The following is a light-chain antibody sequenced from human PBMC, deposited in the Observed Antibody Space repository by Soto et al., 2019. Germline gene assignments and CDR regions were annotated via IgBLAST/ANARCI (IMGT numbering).Light chain of an antibody. J-gene: IGKJ1*01. V-gene: IGKV4-1*01. CDR1: QSVLYSSKNKNY. CDR3: QQYYTTPRT. CDR2: WAS. Sequence: DIVMTQYPDSLAVSLGERATINCKSSQSVLYSSKNKNYLAWYQQKPGQPPKLLIYWASTRESGVPDRFSGSGSGTDFTLTISSLQAEDVAGYYCQQYYTTPRTFGQGTKVEIK.